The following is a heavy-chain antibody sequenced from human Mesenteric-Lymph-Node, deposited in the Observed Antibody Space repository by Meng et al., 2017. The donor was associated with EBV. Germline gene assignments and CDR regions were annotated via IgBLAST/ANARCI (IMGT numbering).Heavy chain of an antibody. CDR3: ARRPTGIDY. CDR2: IIHGGSP. V-gene: IGHV4-34*12. Sequence: QVQQHQGGEGLLRPSETLSLTCAVNGGSLSGAYWNWIRQPPGKGLEWIGEIIHGGSPSYNPSLKSRVTISIDTSKNQLSLMLSSVTAADTAVYYCARRPTGIDYWGQGTLVTVSS. J-gene: IGHJ4*02. D-gene: IGHD2-8*02. CDR1: GGSLSGAY.